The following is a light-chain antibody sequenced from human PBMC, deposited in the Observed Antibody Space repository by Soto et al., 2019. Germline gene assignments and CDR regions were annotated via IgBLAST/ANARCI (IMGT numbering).Light chain of an antibody. CDR3: QTWGSGIHV. Sequence: QLVLTQSPSASASLGASVKLTCTLSSGHSSYAIAWHQQQPEKGPRYLMKLNSDGSHSKGDGIPDRFSGSSSGAGRYLTISSRQSEDEADYYCQTWGSGIHVFGGGTKLTVL. J-gene: IGLJ2*01. CDR1: SGHSSYA. V-gene: IGLV4-69*01. CDR2: LNSDGSH.